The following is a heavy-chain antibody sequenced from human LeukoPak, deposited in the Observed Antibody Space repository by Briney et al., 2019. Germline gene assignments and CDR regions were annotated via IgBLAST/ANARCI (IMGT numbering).Heavy chain of an antibody. D-gene: IGHD5-24*01. V-gene: IGHV3-23*01. CDR2: ISGSGGST. CDR3: ARVSVEMATIAPFDY. Sequence: PGGSLRLSCAASGFTFSSYAMSWVRQAPGKGLEWVSAISGSGGSTYYADSVKGRFTISRDNAKNSLYLQMNSLRAEDTAVYYCARVSVEMATIAPFDYWGQGTLVTVSS. J-gene: IGHJ4*02. CDR1: GFTFSSYA.